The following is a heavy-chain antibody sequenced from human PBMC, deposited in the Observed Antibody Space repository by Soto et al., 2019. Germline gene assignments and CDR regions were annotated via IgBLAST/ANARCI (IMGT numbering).Heavy chain of an antibody. CDR2: IYYTGST. Sequence: PSDTLSLTCTVSGGSVNTAPYHWSWIRQSPRNGLEWIGNIYYTGSTNYNPSFESRVAISLDTSNNQFSLRLTSLTAADTAVYFCARDHHGYSDTSGYYPYFDFWGQGTLVTVSS. CDR3: ARDHHGYSDTSGYYPYFDF. V-gene: IGHV4-61*01. J-gene: IGHJ4*02. CDR1: GGSVNTAPYH. D-gene: IGHD3-22*01.